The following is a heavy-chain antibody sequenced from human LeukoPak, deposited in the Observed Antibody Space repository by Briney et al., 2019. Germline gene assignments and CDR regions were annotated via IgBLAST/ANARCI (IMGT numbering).Heavy chain of an antibody. CDR3: ARKVGFGEFDY. Sequence: MASETLSLTCTVSGGSISSYYWSWIRQPPGKGLEWIGYIYYSGSTNYNPSLKSRVTISVDTSKNQFSLKLSSVTAADTAVYYCARKVGFGEFDYWGQGTLVTVSS. CDR1: GGSISSYY. J-gene: IGHJ4*02. V-gene: IGHV4-59*01. CDR2: IYYSGST. D-gene: IGHD3-10*01.